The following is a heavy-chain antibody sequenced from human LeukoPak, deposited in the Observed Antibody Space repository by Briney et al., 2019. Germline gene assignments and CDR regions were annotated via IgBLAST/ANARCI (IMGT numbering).Heavy chain of an antibody. J-gene: IGHJ5*02. CDR1: GGSISSSGYY. D-gene: IGHD3-3*01. Sequence: PSETLSLTCTVSGGSISSSGYYWGWIRQPPGKGLEWIGNIYYSGSTYYNPSLKSRVTISVDTSKNQFSLKLSSVTAADTAVYYCARTMESGWFDPWGQGTLVTVSS. V-gene: IGHV4-39*07. CDR2: IYYSGST. CDR3: ARTMESGWFDP.